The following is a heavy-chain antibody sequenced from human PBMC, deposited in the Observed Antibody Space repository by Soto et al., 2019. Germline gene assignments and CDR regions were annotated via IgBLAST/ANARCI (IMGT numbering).Heavy chain of an antibody. CDR3: ATATFQVPFDP. J-gene: IGHJ5*02. CDR1: GGSVSSGNYY. V-gene: IGHV4-30-4*08. CDR2: IYYSGST. Sequence: SETLSLTCTVSGGSVSSGNYYWSWIRQPPGKGLEWIGYIYYSGSTYYNPSLKSRVTISVDTSKNQFSLKLSSVTAADTAVYYCATATFQVPFDPWGQGTLVTVSS.